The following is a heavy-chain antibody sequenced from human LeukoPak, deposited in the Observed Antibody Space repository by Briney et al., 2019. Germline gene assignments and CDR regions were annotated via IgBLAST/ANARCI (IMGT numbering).Heavy chain of an antibody. Sequence: GGSLRLSCAASGFSFSSYAMNWVRRAPGKGLEWVSSISSTSYYINYADSVKGRFTVSRDNANNSLYLQMNSLRAEDTAVYYCARVSIAATPHCDYWGQGTLVTVSS. J-gene: IGHJ4*02. V-gene: IGHV3-21*01. D-gene: IGHD6-6*01. CDR2: ISSTSYYI. CDR3: ARVSIAATPHCDY. CDR1: GFSFSSYA.